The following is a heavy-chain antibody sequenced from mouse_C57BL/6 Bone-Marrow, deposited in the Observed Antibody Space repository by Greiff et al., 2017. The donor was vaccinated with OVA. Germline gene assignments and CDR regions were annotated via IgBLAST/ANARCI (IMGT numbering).Heavy chain of an antibody. J-gene: IGHJ3*01. CDR1: GYAFSSSW. Sequence: VQLQQSGPELVKPGASVKISCKASGYAFSSSWMNWVKQRPGKGLEWIGRLYPGDGDTNYNGKFKGKATLTADKSSSTAYMQLSSLTSEDSAVYFCARSRLPFAYWGQGTLVTVSA. CDR3: ARSRLPFAY. CDR2: LYPGDGDT. V-gene: IGHV1-82*01. D-gene: IGHD1-2*01.